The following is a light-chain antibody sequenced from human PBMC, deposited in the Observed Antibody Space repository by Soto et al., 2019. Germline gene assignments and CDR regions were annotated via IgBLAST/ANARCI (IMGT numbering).Light chain of an antibody. V-gene: IGLV2-23*01. CDR3: CSYAGSSTSVV. CDR1: SSDVGSYNL. CDR2: EGS. Sequence: QSALTQPASVSGSPGQSITISCTGTSSDVGSYNLVSWYQQHPGKAPKLMIYEGSKRPSGVSNRFSGSKSGNTASLTISGLQAEDEAEYYCCSYAGSSTSVVFGGRTKLTLL. J-gene: IGLJ2*01.